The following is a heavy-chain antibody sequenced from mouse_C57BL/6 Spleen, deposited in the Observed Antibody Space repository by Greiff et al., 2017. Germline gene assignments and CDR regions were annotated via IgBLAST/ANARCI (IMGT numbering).Heavy chain of an antibody. J-gene: IGHJ1*03. CDR3: ASPLRVSPSYFDV. D-gene: IGHD1-1*01. V-gene: IGHV2-2*01. CDR1: GFSLTRYG. Sequence: QVQLQQSGPGLVQPSQSLSITCTVSGFSLTRYGVHWVRQSPGKGLEWLGVIWSGGSTDYNAAFISRLGISKDNSKSQVFFKMNSLQADDTAIYYCASPLRVSPSYFDVWGTGTTVTVSS. CDR2: IWSGGST.